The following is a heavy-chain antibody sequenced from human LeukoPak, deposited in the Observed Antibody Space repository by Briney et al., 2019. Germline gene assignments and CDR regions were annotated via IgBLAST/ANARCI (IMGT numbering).Heavy chain of an antibody. CDR1: GFTFSSYD. Sequence: GGSLRLSCAASGFTFSSYDMHWVRQAPGKGLEWVALISYDGSKKYYADSVKGRFTISGDNSKNTLYLQMNSLRAEDTAVYYCAKDLSSGYFDYWGQGTLATVSS. J-gene: IGHJ4*02. V-gene: IGHV3-30*18. CDR3: AKDLSSGYFDY. D-gene: IGHD3-22*01. CDR2: ISYDGSKK.